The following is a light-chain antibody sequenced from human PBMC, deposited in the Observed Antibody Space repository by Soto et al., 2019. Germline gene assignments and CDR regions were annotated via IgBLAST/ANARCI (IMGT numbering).Light chain of an antibody. CDR3: CSYTSSSTVV. V-gene: IGLV2-14*01. Sequence: QSALTQPASVSGSPGQSITISCTGTSSDVGGYNYVSWYQQHPAKAPKLMIYDVNNRPSGVSNRFSGSKSGNTASLTISGLQAEDEADYYCCSYTSSSTVVFGGGTQLTVL. CDR1: SSDVGGYNY. J-gene: IGLJ2*01. CDR2: DVN.